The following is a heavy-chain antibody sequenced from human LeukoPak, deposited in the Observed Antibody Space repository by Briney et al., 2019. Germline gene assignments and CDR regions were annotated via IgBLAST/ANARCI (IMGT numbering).Heavy chain of an antibody. CDR2: INYSGST. D-gene: IGHD3-10*01. V-gene: IGHV4-39*01. CDR3: ARIGGYMVRGVENWFDP. J-gene: IGHJ5*02. CDR1: GGSISSNNYY. Sequence: PSETLSLTXTVSGGSISSNNYYWGWIRQPPGKGLEWIGSINYSGSTNYNPSLKSRVTISVDTSKNQFSLKVTSVTAADTAVYYCARIGGYMVRGVENWFDPWGQGTLVTVSS.